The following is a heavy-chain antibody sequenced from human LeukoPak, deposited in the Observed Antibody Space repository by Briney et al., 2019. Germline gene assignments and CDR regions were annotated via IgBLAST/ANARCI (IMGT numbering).Heavy chain of an antibody. CDR2: IIPIFGTA. D-gene: IGHD3-22*01. CDR3: ALYYYDSRGYGY. V-gene: IGHV1-69*01. Sequence: AVKLSCKASGGTFSSYAISWVRQAPGQGLEWMGGIIPIFGTANYAQKFQGRVTITADESTSTAYMELSSLRSEDTAVYYCALYYYDSRGYGYWGQGTLVTVSS. J-gene: IGHJ4*02. CDR1: GGTFSSYA.